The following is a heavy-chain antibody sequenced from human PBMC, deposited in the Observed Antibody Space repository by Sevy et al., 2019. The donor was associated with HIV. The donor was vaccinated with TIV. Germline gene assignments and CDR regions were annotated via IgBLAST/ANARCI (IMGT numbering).Heavy chain of an antibody. CDR3: ARHTVTTIRGAFDF. CDR1: GFSFSSDA. J-gene: IGHJ3*01. V-gene: IGHV3-21*01. CDR2: ISSTPGYI. Sequence: GGSLRLSCAASGFSFSSDAMNWVRLAPGKGLEWVSSISSTPGYIYYADSVKGRFTISRDNAKNSLYLQMNSLRAEDTAVYYCARHTVTTIRGAFDFWGQGTMVTVSS. D-gene: IGHD4-17*01.